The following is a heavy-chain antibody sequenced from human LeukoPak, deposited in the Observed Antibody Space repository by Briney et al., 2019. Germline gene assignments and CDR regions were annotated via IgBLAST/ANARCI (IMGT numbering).Heavy chain of an antibody. V-gene: IGHV3-21*01. CDR3: ARDPWTNSDYDGFDY. Sequence: GGSLRLSCAASGFTFSSYRMNWVRQAPGRGLEWVSSISSSSSYIYYADSVKGRFTISRDNAKNSQYLQMNSLRAEDTAVYYCARDPWTNSDYDGFDYWGQGTLVTVSA. CDR2: ISSSSSYI. CDR1: GFTFSSYR. D-gene: IGHD5-12*01. J-gene: IGHJ4*02.